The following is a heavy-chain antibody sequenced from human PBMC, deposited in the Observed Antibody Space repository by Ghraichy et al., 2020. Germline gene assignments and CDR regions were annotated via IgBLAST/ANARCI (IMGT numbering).Heavy chain of an antibody. Sequence: GGSLRLSCAASGFTFNNAWMNWVRRAPGKGLEWVARIKSKTDGRTIDYAAPVKGRFTISRDDSENTLYLQMNSLKTEDTAVYYCTTALKYSTAFNAFDIWGQGTMVTVSS. J-gene: IGHJ3*02. CDR1: GFTFNNAW. CDR2: IKSKTDGRTI. D-gene: IGHD6-13*01. V-gene: IGHV3-15*01. CDR3: TTALKYSTAFNAFDI.